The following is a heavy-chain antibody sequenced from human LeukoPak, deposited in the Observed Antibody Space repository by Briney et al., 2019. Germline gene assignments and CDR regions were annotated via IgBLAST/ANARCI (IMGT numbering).Heavy chain of an antibody. V-gene: IGHV3-66*02. CDR2: ICSGGST. D-gene: IGHD3-10*01. Sequence: PGGSLRLSCAASGFTVSSNYMSWVRQAPGKGLEWVSVICSGGSTYYADSVKGRFTISRDNSKNTLYLQMNSLRAEDTAVYYCARTYGSGTYYRYSYYFDYWGQGTLVTVSS. CDR1: GFTVSSNY. J-gene: IGHJ4*02. CDR3: ARTYGSGTYYRYSYYFDY.